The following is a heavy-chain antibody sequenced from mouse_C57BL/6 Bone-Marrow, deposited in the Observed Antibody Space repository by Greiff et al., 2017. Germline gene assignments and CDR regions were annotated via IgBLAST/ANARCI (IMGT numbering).Heavy chain of an antibody. CDR2: IHPNSGST. D-gene: IGHD2-2*01. V-gene: IGHV1-64*01. CDR3: ARGETMVTTGYFDY. J-gene: IGHJ2*01. CDR1: GYTFTSYW. Sequence: VKLQQSGAELVKPGASVKLSCKASGYTFTSYWMHWVKQRPGQGLEWIGMIHPNSGSTNYNEKFKSKATLTVDKSSSTAYMQLSSLTSEDSAVYYCARGETMVTTGYFDYWGQGTTLTVSS.